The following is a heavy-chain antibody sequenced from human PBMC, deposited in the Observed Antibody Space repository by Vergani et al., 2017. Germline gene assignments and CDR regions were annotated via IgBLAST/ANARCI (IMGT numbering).Heavy chain of an antibody. J-gene: IGHJ4*02. CDR1: GFTFSNYA. CDR2: ISNSGGNI. D-gene: IGHD5-18*01. V-gene: IGHV3-64D*06. Sequence: EVQLVESGGGLVQPGGSLRLSCSASGFTFSNYAMHWVRPAPGKGLEFLSGISNSGGNIYYADSVKGRFIISRDNSKNTLSLQMSSLRAEDTAVYYCVKVRGYSAIQLWSSDFDYWGQGTLVTVSS. CDR3: VKVRGYSAIQLWSSDFDY.